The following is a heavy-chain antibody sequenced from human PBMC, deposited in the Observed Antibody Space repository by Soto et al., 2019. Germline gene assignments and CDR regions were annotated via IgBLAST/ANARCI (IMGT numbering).Heavy chain of an antibody. CDR1: GGSISSSSYY. Sequence: SETLSLTCTVSGGSISSSSYYWGWIRQPPGKGLEWIGSIYYSGSTYYNPSLKSRVTISVDTSKNQFSLKLSSVTAADTAVYYCARHLELRFLEWLSSYYYSYMAVWGKGTTVTVSS. CDR3: ARHLELRFLEWLSSYYYSYMAV. CDR2: IYYSGST. V-gene: IGHV4-39*01. J-gene: IGHJ6*03. D-gene: IGHD3-3*01.